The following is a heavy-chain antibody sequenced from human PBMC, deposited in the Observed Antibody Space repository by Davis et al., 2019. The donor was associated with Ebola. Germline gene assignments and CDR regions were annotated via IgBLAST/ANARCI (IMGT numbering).Heavy chain of an antibody. CDR2: ISNGGRT. CDR1: GGSVGSDY. J-gene: IGHJ4*02. V-gene: IGHV4-59*02. D-gene: IGHD3-22*01. CDR3: ARWEYDSGGYYLGH. Sequence: MPSETLSLTCSVSGGSVGSDYWSWIRQSPGKGLEWIAFISNGGRTIYNPSLRGRVTISIDTSKNNFSLRLSSVTAADTAVYYCARWEYDSGGYYLGHWGQGTLVTVSS.